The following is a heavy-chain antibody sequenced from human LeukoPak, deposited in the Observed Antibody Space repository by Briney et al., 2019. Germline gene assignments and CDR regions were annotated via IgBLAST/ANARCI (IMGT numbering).Heavy chain of an antibody. CDR3: ARPGGVKTAALDLDY. CDR1: GGSISDYS. J-gene: IGHJ4*02. D-gene: IGHD6-25*01. V-gene: IGHV4-59*01. Sequence: SETLSLTCTVSGGSISDYSGSWIRQPPGTGRGWIGKIYYSGSANHNPSLKSRVTIPRHPSKNQFSLKRTSVTTADTAVYCCARPGGVKTAALDLDYWGQGTLVTVSA. CDR2: IYYSGSA.